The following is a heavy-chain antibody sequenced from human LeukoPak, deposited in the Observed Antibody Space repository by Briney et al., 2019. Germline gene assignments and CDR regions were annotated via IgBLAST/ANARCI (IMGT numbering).Heavy chain of an antibody. CDR2: IYNNEST. D-gene: IGHD2-15*01. CDR3: ARDIGNHFGGLDDYYYDY. J-gene: IGHJ4*02. V-gene: IGHV4-4*07. Sequence: SETLSLTCTVSGDAVYYWNWIRQPAGKGLEWIGRIYNNESTWSNPSLKSRVSMSIDTSKNQFSLKLSSVTAADAAVYYCARDIGNHFGGLDDYYYDYWGPGTLVTVSS. CDR1: GDAVYY.